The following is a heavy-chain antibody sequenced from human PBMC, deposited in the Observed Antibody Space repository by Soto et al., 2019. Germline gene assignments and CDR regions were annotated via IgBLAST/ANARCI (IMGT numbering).Heavy chain of an antibody. V-gene: IGHV4-59*08. CDR3: ASRYVAAADF. CDR1: GGSISSYY. CDR2: IYYSGST. D-gene: IGHD6-13*01. Sequence: QVQLQESGPGLVKPSETLSLTCTVSGGSISSYYWNWIRQPPGKGLEWIGYIYYSGSTNYNPSLKTRVTISVDTSKNQFSLKLSSVTAADTAVYYCASRYVAAADFWGQGILVTVSS. J-gene: IGHJ4*02.